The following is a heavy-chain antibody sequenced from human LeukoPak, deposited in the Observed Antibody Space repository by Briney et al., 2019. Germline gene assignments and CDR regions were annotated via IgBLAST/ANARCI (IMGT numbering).Heavy chain of an antibody. CDR1: GYTFTSYG. J-gene: IGHJ6*03. Sequence: GASVTVSCKASGYTFTSYGISWVRQAPGQGLEWMGGIIPIFGTANYAHKFQGRVTITTDESTSTAYMELSSLRSEDTAVYYCARTRRLGYCSSTSCPRHYYMDVWGKGTTVTVSS. D-gene: IGHD2-2*01. CDR3: ARTRRLGYCSSTSCPRHYYMDV. CDR2: IIPIFGTA. V-gene: IGHV1-69*05.